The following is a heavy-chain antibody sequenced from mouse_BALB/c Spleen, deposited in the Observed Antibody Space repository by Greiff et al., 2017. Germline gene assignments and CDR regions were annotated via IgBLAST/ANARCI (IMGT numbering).Heavy chain of an antibody. V-gene: IGHV3-2*02. CDR3: SGSSYYYAMDY. Sequence: EVQLPESGPGLVKPSQSLSLTCTVTGYSITSDYAWNWIRQFPVNKLEWMGYIHYSGSTNYNPSLKSRISITRDTSKNQFFLQLNSVTTEDTATYYCSGSSYYYAMDYWGQGTSVTVSS. CDR1: GYSITSDYA. CDR2: IHYSGST. J-gene: IGHJ4*01. D-gene: IGHD1-1*01.